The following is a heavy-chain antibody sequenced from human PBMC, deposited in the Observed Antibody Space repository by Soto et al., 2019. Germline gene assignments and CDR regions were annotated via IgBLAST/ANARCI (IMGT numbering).Heavy chain of an antibody. CDR2: ISSSSSYI. V-gene: IGHV3-21*01. Sequence: GGSLRLSCAASGFTFSSYSMNWVRQAPGKGLEWVSSISSSSSYIYYADSVKGRFTISRDNAKNSLYLQMNSLRAEDTAVYYCARDPCEWFGELLYPDWFDPWGQGTLVTVSS. CDR3: ARDPCEWFGELLYPDWFDP. J-gene: IGHJ5*02. CDR1: GFTFSSYS. D-gene: IGHD3-10*01.